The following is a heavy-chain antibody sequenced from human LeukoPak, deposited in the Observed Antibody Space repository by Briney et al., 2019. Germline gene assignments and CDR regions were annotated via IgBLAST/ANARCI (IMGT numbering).Heavy chain of an antibody. CDR2: VNPNSGGT. Sequence: ASVKVSCKASGYTFTGYYMHWVRQAPGQGLEWMGRVNPNSGGTNYAQKFQGRVTMTRDTSTSTAYMELSRLRSDDTAVYYCARVKVDSNAFDIWGQGTMVTVSS. CDR3: ARVKVDSNAFDI. CDR1: GYTFTGYY. V-gene: IGHV1-2*06. J-gene: IGHJ3*02.